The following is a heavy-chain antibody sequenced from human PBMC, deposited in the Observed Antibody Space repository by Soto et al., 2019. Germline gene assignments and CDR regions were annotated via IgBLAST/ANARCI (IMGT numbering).Heavy chain of an antibody. CDR2: ISVSGATT. D-gene: IGHD4-4*01. CDR1: GFTFSSFA. Sequence: EVQLLESGGGLVQSGGSLRLSCAASGFTFSSFAMNWVRQAPGKGLEWVSTISVSGATTTYADSGKGRFTISRDNSMDTLYLQMNSLRAEDTALYFCAKDGVGWVTTVSYFDSWGQGTRVTVSS. J-gene: IGHJ4*02. CDR3: AKDGVGWVTTVSYFDS. V-gene: IGHV3-23*01.